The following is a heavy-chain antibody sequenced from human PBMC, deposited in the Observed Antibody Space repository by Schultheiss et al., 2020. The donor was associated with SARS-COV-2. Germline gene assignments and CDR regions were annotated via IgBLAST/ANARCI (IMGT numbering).Heavy chain of an antibody. CDR1: GFTVSSNY. CDR3: VKEEGDYGDHLRARDFDY. Sequence: GGSLRLSCAASGFTVSSNYMSWIRQAPGKGLEYVSAISSNGGSTYYADSVKGRFTISRDNAKNTLYLQMSSLRAEDTAVYYCVKEEGDYGDHLRARDFDYWGQGTLVTVSS. CDR2: ISSNGGST. V-gene: IGHV3-64D*06. J-gene: IGHJ4*02. D-gene: IGHD4-17*01.